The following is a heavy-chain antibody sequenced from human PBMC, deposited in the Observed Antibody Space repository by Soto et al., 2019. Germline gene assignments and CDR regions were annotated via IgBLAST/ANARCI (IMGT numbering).Heavy chain of an antibody. CDR2: ISYDGSNK. CDR1: GFTFSSYA. J-gene: IGHJ6*02. D-gene: IGHD3-10*01. V-gene: IGHV3-30-3*01. CDR3: ARDFEYYGSGSYPYYYGMDV. Sequence: QVQLVESGGGVVQPGRSLRLSCAASGFTFSSYAMHWVRQAPGKGLEWVAVISYDGSNKYYADSVKGRFTISRDNSKNPLDLQKNRLRAEDTAVYYCARDFEYYGSGSYPYYYGMDVWGQGTTVTVSS.